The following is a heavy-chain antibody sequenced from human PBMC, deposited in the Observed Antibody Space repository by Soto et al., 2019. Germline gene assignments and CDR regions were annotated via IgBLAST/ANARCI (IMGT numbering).Heavy chain of an antibody. CDR1: GGSISSGGYY. Sequence: PSETLSLTCTVSGGSISSGGYYWSWIRQHPGKGLEWIGYIYYSGSTYYNPSLKSRVTISVDTSKNQFSLKLSSVTAADTAVYYCARDRLSTVAHMVPEYYYYYGMDVRGQGTTVTASS. CDR2: IYYSGST. J-gene: IGHJ6*02. V-gene: IGHV4-31*03. CDR3: ARDRLSTVAHMVPEYYYYYGMDV. D-gene: IGHD6-19*01.